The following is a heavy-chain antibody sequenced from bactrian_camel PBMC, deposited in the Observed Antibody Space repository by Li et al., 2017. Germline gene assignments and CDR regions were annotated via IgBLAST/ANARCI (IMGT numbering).Heavy chain of an antibody. V-gene: IGHV3S6*01. CDR1: GYTYSTSC. CDR3: AATAPLWAFECGSWEKYTD. D-gene: IGHD1*01. CDR2: LWRVGSHA. Sequence: HVQLVESGGGAVQAGGSLRLSCKVSGYTYSTSCMGWFRQAPGKEREGVAGLWRVGSHAVYSDSVKGRFTASQEHTKNTVYLQMNSLKPEDTAMYYCAATAPLWAFECGSWEKYTDWGQGTQVTVS. J-gene: IGHJ4*01.